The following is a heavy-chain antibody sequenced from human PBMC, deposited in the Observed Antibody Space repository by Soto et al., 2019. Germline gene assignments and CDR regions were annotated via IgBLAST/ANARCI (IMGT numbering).Heavy chain of an antibody. J-gene: IGHJ6*02. Sequence: PSETLSLTCTVSGGSIDYYYWSWIRQPPGKGLEWIGYISDSGSTKYNPSLRSRVTISVDTSKNQFSLHLSSVTAADTAVYYCARCSNSWCPHQDIDFWGQGTTVTVSS. V-gene: IGHV4-59*01. CDR1: GGSIDYYY. D-gene: IGHD6-13*01. CDR2: ISDSGST. CDR3: ARCSNSWCPHQDIDF.